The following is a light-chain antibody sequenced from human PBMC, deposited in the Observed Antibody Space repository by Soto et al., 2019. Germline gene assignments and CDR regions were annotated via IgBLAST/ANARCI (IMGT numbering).Light chain of an antibody. CDR2: EVS. J-gene: IGLJ1*01. V-gene: IGLV2-14*01. CDR3: RSYTSTNTRV. Sequence: QSALTQPASVSGSPGQSITISCSGTNSDVGGYNYGSWYQQYPGTVPKLIIFEVSNRPSGVSYRFSGSKSGNPASLTISGLQDEDEADYSCRSYTSTNTRVFGTGTKVTVL. CDR1: NSDVGGYNY.